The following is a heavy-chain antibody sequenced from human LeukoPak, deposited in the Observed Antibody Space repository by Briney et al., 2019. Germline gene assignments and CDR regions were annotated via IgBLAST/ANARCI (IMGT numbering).Heavy chain of an antibody. CDR3: VRGHRDNWHLDFAH. D-gene: IGHD1-20*01. CDR1: GGSFSGYY. Sequence: TLSLTCAVYGGSFSGYYWSWIRQPPGKGLEWIGEINHSGSTNYNPSLKSRVSSSVDTSKNQLFLTLTSVTAADTAMYYCVRGHRDNWHLDFAHWGQGTLVTVSS. CDR2: INHSGST. J-gene: IGHJ4*02. V-gene: IGHV4-34*01.